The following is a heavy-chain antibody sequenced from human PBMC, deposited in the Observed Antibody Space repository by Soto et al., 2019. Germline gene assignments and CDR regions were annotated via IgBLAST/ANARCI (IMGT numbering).Heavy chain of an antibody. D-gene: IGHD4-17*01. Sequence: EVQLLESGGGLVQPGGSLRLSCAASGFTFSAYAMSWVRQAPGKGLEYVSSLIYNGGSTYYADSVRGRFTISRDNSKNTRYLQMNSLRVEDTAVYYCARTTVTNSRDYWGQGTLVTVSS. CDR2: LIYNGGST. J-gene: IGHJ4*02. V-gene: IGHV3-23*01. CDR1: GFTFSAYA. CDR3: ARTTVTNSRDY.